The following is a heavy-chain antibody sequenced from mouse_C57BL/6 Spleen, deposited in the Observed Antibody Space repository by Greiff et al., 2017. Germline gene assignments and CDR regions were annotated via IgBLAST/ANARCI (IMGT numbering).Heavy chain of an antibody. D-gene: IGHD1-1*01. CDR2: IYPGDGDT. CDR1: GYAFSSSW. Sequence: QVQLQQSGPELVKPGASVKISCKASGYAFSSSWMNWVKQRPGKGLEWIGRIYPGDGDTNYNVKFKGKATLTADKSSSTAYMQLSSLTSEDSAVYFCASLYYYGSSYIDYWGQGTTLTVSS. V-gene: IGHV1-82*01. CDR3: ASLYYYGSSYIDY. J-gene: IGHJ2*01.